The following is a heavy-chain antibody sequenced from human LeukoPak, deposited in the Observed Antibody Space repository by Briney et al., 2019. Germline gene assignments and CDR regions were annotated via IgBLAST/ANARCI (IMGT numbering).Heavy chain of an antibody. D-gene: IGHD3-10*01. CDR1: GGTFSSYA. Sequence: ASVKVSCKASGGTFSSYAISWVRQAPGQGLEWMGGIIPIFGTANYAQKFQGRVTITADESTSTAYMELSSLRSEGTAVYYCAREASGPMGGGVSNWGQGTLVTVSS. V-gene: IGHV1-69*13. J-gene: IGHJ4*02. CDR3: AREASGPMGGGVSN. CDR2: IIPIFGTA.